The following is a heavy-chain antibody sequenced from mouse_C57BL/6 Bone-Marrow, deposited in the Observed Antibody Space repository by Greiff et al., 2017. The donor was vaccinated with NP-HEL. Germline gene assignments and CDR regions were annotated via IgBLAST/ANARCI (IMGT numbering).Heavy chain of an antibody. CDR2: IDPSDSYT. Sequence: QVQLQQPGAELVMPGASVKLSCKASGYTFTSYWMHWVTQRPGQGLEWIGEIDPSDSYTNYNQKFKGKSTLTVDKSSSTAYMQLSSLTSEDSAVYYCAREDYYGSSWYFDVWGTGTTVTVSS. V-gene: IGHV1-69*01. CDR3: AREDYYGSSWYFDV. D-gene: IGHD1-1*01. J-gene: IGHJ1*03. CDR1: GYTFTSYW.